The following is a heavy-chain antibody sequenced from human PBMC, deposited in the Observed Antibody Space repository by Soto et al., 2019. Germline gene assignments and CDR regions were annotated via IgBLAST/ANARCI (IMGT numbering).Heavy chain of an antibody. CDR1: GLRFRDHY. J-gene: IGHJ4*02. Sequence: GGSQRLCSASSGLRFRDHYMDWVRPAPGKGLEWVGRTRNKAYSFTTEYAPALKGRFTISRDDSEDSLYLQMNSLKTEDTALYYCVTSIPSSKWSGFGSWGQGTRVTVSS. CDR2: TRNKAYSFTT. V-gene: IGHV3-72*01. CDR3: VTSIPSSKWSGFGS. D-gene: IGHD6-13*01.